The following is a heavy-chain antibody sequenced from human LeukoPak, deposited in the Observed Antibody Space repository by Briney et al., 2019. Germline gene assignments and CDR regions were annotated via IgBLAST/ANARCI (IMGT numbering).Heavy chain of an antibody. CDR3: ARHVGRVVAATGYGMDV. Sequence: ASVKVSCKASGGTFSSYSISWVRQAPGQGLEWMGRIIPIFGTANYAQKFQGRVTITADDSTSTAYMELSSLRSEDTAVYYCARHVGRVVAATGYGMDVWGKGTTVTVSS. D-gene: IGHD2-15*01. CDR1: GGTFSSYS. V-gene: IGHV1-69*13. CDR2: IIPIFGTA. J-gene: IGHJ6*04.